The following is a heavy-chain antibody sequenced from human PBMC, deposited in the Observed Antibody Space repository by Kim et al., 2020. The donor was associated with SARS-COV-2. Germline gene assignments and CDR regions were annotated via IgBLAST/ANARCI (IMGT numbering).Heavy chain of an antibody. CDR2: IYYSGST. V-gene: IGHV4-39*01. D-gene: IGHD1-1*01. Sequence: SETLSLTCTVSGGSISSSSYYWGWIRQPPGKGLEWIGSIYYSGSTYYNPSLKSRVTISVDTSKNQFSLKLSSVTAADTAVYYCARHEGDNFYYYYYMDVWGKGTTVTVSS. J-gene: IGHJ6*03. CDR1: GGSISSSSYY. CDR3: ARHEGDNFYYYYYMDV.